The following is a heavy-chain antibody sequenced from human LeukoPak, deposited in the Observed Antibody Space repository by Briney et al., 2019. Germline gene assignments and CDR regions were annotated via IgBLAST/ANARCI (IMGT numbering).Heavy chain of an antibody. V-gene: IGHV3-30*18. Sequence: GGSLRLSCVASGFTFSRHDMHWVPQAPGKGLEWVAVISYEGSYKFFADSVKGRFTISRDNSKTTLYLQMNRLSPEDTAVYYCAKSQLTTVDYYGMDVWGHGTTVIVSS. D-gene: IGHD4-23*01. J-gene: IGHJ6*02. CDR3: AKSQLTTVDYYGMDV. CDR1: GFTFSRHD. CDR2: ISYEGSYK.